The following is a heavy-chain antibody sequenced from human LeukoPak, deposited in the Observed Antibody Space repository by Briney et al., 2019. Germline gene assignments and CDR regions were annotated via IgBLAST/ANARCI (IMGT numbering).Heavy chain of an antibody. V-gene: IGHV3-64*01. Sequence: QSGGSLRLSCAASGFTFSNYAMHWVRQAPGKGLEYVSAISSNGGSTYNANSVNGRFTISSDNSKNTLYLQMGSLRAEDMAVYYCAREDWSDYYDSSGYALDPWGKGTLVTVSS. J-gene: IGHJ5*02. CDR1: GFTFSNYA. CDR3: AREDWSDYYDSSGYALDP. D-gene: IGHD3-22*01. CDR2: ISSNGGST.